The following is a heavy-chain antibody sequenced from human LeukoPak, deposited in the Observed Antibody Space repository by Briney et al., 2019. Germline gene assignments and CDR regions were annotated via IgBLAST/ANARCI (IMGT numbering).Heavy chain of an antibody. CDR3: ARVPHRGTIVELPGTILDAFDI. D-gene: IGHD1-7*01. V-gene: IGHV1-2*06. CDR2: INPNSGGT. CDR1: GYTFTVTGYY. Sequence: ASVKVSCKVPGYTFTVTGYYIHWVRRAPGQGLEWMGRINPNSGGTNYAQRFQGRITMTRDTSISTAYMELSSLRSDDTALYYCARVPHRGTIVELPGTILDAFDIWSQGTMVTVSS. J-gene: IGHJ3*02.